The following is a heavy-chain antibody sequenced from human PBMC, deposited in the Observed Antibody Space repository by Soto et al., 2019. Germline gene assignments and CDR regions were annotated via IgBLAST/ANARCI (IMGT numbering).Heavy chain of an antibody. J-gene: IGHJ4*02. CDR1: GLTFSVSA. CDR3: ATVHNTSRSFNF. CDR2: TGLSGRTT. D-gene: IGHD1-20*01. V-gene: IGHV3-23*01. Sequence: EVQLLEAVGGLVQPGGSLRLSCVASGLTFSVSAMTWVRQAPGKGLEWVSTTGLSGRTTSYGDSVKGRFTVSRDNSKNTLDLQMGRLRAEDTAVYYCATVHNTSRSFNFWGRGTLVTVSS.